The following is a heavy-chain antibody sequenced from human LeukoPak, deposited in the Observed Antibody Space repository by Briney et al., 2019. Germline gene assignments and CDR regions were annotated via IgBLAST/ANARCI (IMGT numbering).Heavy chain of an antibody. V-gene: IGHV3-30*19. J-gene: IGHJ4*02. CDR2: TSYDGSNK. CDR3: ARGDDSSGYFYSYFDH. CDR1: EFSFSSYS. Sequence: GGSLRLSCAASEFSFSSYSMNWVRQAPGKGLEWVSFTSYDGSNKYYADSVKGRFTISRDNSKNTLDLQMNSLRTEDTAMYYCARGDDSSGYFYSYFDHWGQGTLVTVSP. D-gene: IGHD3-22*01.